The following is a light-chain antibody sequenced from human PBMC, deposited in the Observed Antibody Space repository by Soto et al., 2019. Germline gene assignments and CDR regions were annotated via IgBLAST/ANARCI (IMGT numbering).Light chain of an antibody. J-gene: IGKJ1*01. CDR1: QGISSY. CDR2: AAS. Sequence: IQLTQSPSSLSASVGDIVTITFRASQGISSYLAWYQQKPGKAPKLLIYAASTLQSGVPSRFSGSESGTDFTLTISSLQSEDFAVYYCQQYNDWPQFGPGTKVDIK. V-gene: IGKV1-9*01. CDR3: QQYNDWPQ.